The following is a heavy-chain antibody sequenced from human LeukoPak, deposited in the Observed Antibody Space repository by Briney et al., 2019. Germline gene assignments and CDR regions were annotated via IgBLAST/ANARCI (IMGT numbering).Heavy chain of an antibody. V-gene: IGHV1-18*01. CDR3: ARDLGLDTTMIFFDY. J-gene: IGHJ4*02. CDR2: ISAYNGNT. D-gene: IGHD5-18*01. Sequence: ASVKVSCKASGYTFTSFGISWERQPPGQGPERMGWISAYNGNTNYVQTFQGRVTMTTDTSTNTAYMELRSLTSDDTAVYYCARDLGLDTTMIFFDYWGQGTVVTVSS. CDR1: GYTFTSFG.